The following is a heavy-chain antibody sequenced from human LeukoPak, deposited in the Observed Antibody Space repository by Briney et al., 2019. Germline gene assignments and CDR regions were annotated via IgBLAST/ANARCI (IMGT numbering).Heavy chain of an antibody. V-gene: IGHV3-33*01. CDR3: ARGCGGGPGCYILDY. D-gene: IGHD2-15*01. CDR1: GFTFSSFG. Sequence: GGSLRLSCAASGFTFSSFGMHWVRQAPGKGLEWVAIIWSDGSNEVYIESVKGRFTISRDNSKNTLYLRMNSLRGEDTAMYFCARGCGGGPGCYILDYWGQGTLVTVSS. J-gene: IGHJ4*02. CDR2: IWSDGSNE.